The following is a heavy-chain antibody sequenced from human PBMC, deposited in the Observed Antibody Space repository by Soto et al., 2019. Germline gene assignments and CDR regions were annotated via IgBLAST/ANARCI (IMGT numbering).Heavy chain of an antibody. V-gene: IGHV3-23*01. D-gene: IGHD3-3*02. CDR2: LSDSVGTT. CDR3: AKHLIGGRLQSPFDL. J-gene: IGHJ4*02. CDR1: GFSFSISP. Sequence: PGGSLRLSCAASGFSFSISPMHWVRQAPGKGPEWVSGLSDSVGTTHYAYSVKGRFTISRDKSKNTLYLQMNNMRAEDTAVYYCAKHLIGGRLQSPFDLWGQGTQVTVSS.